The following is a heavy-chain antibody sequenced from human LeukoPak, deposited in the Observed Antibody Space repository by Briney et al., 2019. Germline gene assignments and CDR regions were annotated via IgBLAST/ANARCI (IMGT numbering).Heavy chain of an antibody. Sequence: GGSLRLSCAASGFTVSNNYMNWVRQAPGKGLEWVSVIYSGGSIYYADSVKGRFTTSRDNSKNTLYLQMNSLRADDTAVYYCARGDSYYYGSGTFQHRGQGTPVTVSS. V-gene: IGHV3-53*01. D-gene: IGHD3-10*01. CDR3: ARGDSYYYGSGTFQH. CDR1: GFTVSNNY. J-gene: IGHJ1*01. CDR2: IYSGGSI.